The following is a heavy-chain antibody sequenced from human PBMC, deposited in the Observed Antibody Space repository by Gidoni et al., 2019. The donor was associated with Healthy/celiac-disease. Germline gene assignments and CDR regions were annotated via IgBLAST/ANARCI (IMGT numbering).Heavy chain of an antibody. V-gene: IGHV3-9*01. D-gene: IGHD2-2*01. CDR3: VKAGYCSSTRCPKGDIAAGGNY. CDR2: ISWNSGTI. CDR1: RFTFDDYG. J-gene: IGHJ4*02. Sequence: EVHLVESGGGLVQPGRSLRLSCAAARFTFDDYGMHWVRQAPGKGLEWVSGISWNSGTIGYADSVKGRFTVSRDNAKNSLYLQMNSLRVEDTALYYCVKAGYCSSTRCPKGDIAAGGNYWGQGTLVTVSS.